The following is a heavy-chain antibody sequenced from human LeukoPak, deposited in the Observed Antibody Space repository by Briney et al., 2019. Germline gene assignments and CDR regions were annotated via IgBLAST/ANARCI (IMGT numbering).Heavy chain of an antibody. CDR2: ISSSGRDT. Sequence: GGSLRLSCAASGLTFGDYAMSWVRQAPGKGLEWVSTISSSGRDTYYADSVKGRFTISRDNSKNTLYLQMNSLRAEDTAVFYCARGGSDYWGQGTLVTVSS. J-gene: IGHJ4*02. CDR3: ARGGSDY. CDR1: GLTFGDYA. V-gene: IGHV3-23*01.